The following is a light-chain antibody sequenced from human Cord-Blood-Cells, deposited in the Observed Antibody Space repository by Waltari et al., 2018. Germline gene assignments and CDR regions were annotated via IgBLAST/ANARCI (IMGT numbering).Light chain of an antibody. J-gene: IGKJ5*01. CDR1: QSISSY. CDR3: QQSYSTPIA. Sequence: DIQKTQSPSSLSASVGDRVTITCRASQSISSYLNWYQQKPGKAPKLLIYAASSLQSGVPSRFSGSGSGTDCTLTISSLQPEDFATYYCQQSYSTPIAIGQGTRLEIK. V-gene: IGKV1-39*01. CDR2: AAS.